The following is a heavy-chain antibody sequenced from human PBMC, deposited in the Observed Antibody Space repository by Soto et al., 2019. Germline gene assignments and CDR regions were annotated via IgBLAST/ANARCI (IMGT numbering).Heavy chain of an antibody. V-gene: IGHV3-23*01. CDR3: AKDNWFDL. J-gene: IGHJ5*02. CDR2: ISDSGSST. CDR1: EITFKNFV. Sequence: GGSLRLSCAASEITFKNFVMSWVRQAPGKGLEWVSTISDSGSSTYYADSVKGRFTISRDNSKNTLYLQMNSLRADDTAVYYCAKDNWFDLWGQGNLVTVS.